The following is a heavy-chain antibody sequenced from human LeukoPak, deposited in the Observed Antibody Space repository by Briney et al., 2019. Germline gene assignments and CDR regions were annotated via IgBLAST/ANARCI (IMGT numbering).Heavy chain of an antibody. CDR3: ARDDSLGYCSSTSCYRDYGMDV. CDR2: ISSSSSYM. Sequence: KAGGSLRLSCAASGFTFSSYSMNWVRQAPGKGLEWVSSISSSSSYMYYADSVKGRFTISRDNAKNSLYLQMNSLRAEDTAVYYCARDDSLGYCSSTSCYRDYGMDVWGQGTTVTVSS. V-gene: IGHV3-21*01. CDR1: GFTFSSYS. D-gene: IGHD2-2*02. J-gene: IGHJ6*02.